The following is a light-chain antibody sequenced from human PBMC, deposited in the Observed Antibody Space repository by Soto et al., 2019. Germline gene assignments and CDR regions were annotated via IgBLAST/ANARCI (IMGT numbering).Light chain of an antibody. CDR2: KAS. J-gene: IGKJ3*01. CDR3: QKYKSAPYT. CDR1: QTISSW. Sequence: DIQMTQSPSTLSGSVGDRVTITCRASQTISSWLAWYQQKPGKAPKLLIYKASTLKSGVPSRFSGSGSGTEFTLTITSLRPEDVATYYCQKYKSAPYTFGPGTKVDIK. V-gene: IGKV1-5*03.